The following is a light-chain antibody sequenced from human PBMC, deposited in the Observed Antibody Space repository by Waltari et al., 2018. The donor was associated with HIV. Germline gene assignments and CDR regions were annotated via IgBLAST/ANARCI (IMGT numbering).Light chain of an antibody. V-gene: IGLV1-47*01. J-gene: IGLJ3*02. CDR2: MND. CDR1: SSNIGSNY. Sequence: QSVLTQPPSASGTPGQRVTISCSGSSSNIGSNYVYWYQQLPGTATKLLIYMNDQRPSGVPDRFSGSKSGASASLAISGLRSEDEADYYCAAWDASLSAWVFGGGTRLTVL. CDR3: AAWDASLSAWV.